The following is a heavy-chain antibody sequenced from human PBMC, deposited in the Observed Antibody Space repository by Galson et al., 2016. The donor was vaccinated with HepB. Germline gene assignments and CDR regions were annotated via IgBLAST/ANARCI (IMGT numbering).Heavy chain of an antibody. J-gene: IGHJ4*02. Sequence: ETLSLTCAVAGGSIDYYYWCWLRPPPGKGLEWSGYSYYTGTTNYNPSLKSRVTITVDTSKNQFSLRLSSVTAADMAVYYCARDRRSGSGNFGYRGQGTLVTVSS. CDR3: ARDRRSGSGNFGY. V-gene: IGHV4-59*12. CDR1: GGSIDYYY. CDR2: SYYTGTT. D-gene: IGHD3-10*01.